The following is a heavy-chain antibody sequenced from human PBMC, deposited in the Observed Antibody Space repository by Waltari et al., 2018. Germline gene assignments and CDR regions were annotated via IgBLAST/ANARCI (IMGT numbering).Heavy chain of an antibody. V-gene: IGHV3-30*18. CDR2: ISYDGSNK. CDR3: AKEGVGRWGAAFDI. Sequence: QVQLVESGGGVVQPGRSLRLSCAASGFTFSSYGMHWVRQAPGKGLEWGAVISYDGSNKYYADSVKGRFTISRDNSKNTLYLQMNSLRAEDTAVYYCAKEGVGRWGAAFDIWGQGTMVTVSS. CDR1: GFTFSSYG. J-gene: IGHJ3*02. D-gene: IGHD3-16*01.